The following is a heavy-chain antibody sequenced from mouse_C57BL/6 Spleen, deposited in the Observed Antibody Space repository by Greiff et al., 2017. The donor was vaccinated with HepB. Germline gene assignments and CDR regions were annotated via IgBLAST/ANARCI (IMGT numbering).Heavy chain of an antibody. CDR1: GYTFTSYW. CDR2: IHPNSGST. CDR3: AIPPITTVVATGAMDY. D-gene: IGHD1-1*01. J-gene: IGHJ4*01. V-gene: IGHV1-64*01. Sequence: QVQLQQPGAELVKPGASVKLSCKASGYTFTSYWMHWVKQRPGQGLEWIGMIHPNSGSTNYNEKFKSKATLTVDKSSSTAYMQLSSLTSEDSAVYYCAIPPITTVVATGAMDYWGQGTSVTVSS.